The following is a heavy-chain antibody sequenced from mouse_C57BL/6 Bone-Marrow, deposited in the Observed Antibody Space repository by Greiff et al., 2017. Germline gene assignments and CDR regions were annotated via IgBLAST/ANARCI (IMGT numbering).Heavy chain of an antibody. V-gene: IGHV1-64*01. CDR3: ARSYDYDDYTMDY. D-gene: IGHD2-4*01. J-gene: IGHJ4*01. Sequence: QVQLQQPGAELVKPGASVKLSCKASGYTFTNYWMHWVKQRPGQGLEWIGMMHPNGGSPDYNEKFKSEATLSVATSSRTAYMELSILTSEDSAVYYCARSYDYDDYTMDYWGQGTSVTVSS. CDR1: GYTFTNYW. CDR2: MHPNGGSP.